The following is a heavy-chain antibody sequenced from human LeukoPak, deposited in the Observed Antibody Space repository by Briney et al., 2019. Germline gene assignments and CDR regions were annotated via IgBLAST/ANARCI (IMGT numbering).Heavy chain of an antibody. V-gene: IGHV3-20*04. J-gene: IGHJ4*02. Sequence: GGSLRLSCAASGFSFDEYGMSWVRQAPGKGLEWVSGISWNGGSTGYSDSVKGRFTVSRDNAKSSLYLQMNSLRVEDTALYYCARGAGVVAADDYWGQGTLVTVSS. CDR2: ISWNGGST. D-gene: IGHD6-13*01. CDR1: GFSFDEYG. CDR3: ARGAGVVAADDY.